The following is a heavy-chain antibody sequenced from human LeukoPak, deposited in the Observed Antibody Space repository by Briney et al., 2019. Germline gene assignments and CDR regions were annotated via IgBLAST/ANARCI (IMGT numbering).Heavy chain of an antibody. D-gene: IGHD2-21*02. CDR1: RFTFSSYS. V-gene: IGHV3-21*01. CDR2: ISSSSSYI. J-gene: IGHJ4*02. Sequence: PGGSLRLSCAAPRFTFSSYSMNWVRQAPGKGLEWVSSISSSSSYIYYADSVKGRFTISRDNAKNSLYLQMNSLRAEDTAVYYCARVRGDCSVDYWGQGTLVTVSS. CDR3: ARVRGDCSVDY.